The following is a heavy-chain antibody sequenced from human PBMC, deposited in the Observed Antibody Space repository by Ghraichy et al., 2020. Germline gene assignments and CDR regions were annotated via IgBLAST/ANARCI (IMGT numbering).Heavy chain of an antibody. Sequence: ASVKVSCKASGYTFTSYGISWVRQAPGQGLEWMGWISAYNGNTNYAQKLQGRVTMTTDTSTSTAYMELRSLRSDDTAVYYCARVGHYDFWSGNNDYWGQGTLVTVSS. CDR3: ARVGHYDFWSGNNDY. V-gene: IGHV1-18*01. J-gene: IGHJ4*02. CDR1: GYTFTSYG. D-gene: IGHD3-3*01. CDR2: ISAYNGNT.